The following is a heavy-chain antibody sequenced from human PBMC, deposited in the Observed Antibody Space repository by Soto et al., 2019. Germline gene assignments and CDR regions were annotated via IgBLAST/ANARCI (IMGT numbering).Heavy chain of an antibody. CDR3: ARSELRYFDWLSTYYYYYMDV. Sequence: QVQLQESGPGLVKPSETLSLTCTVSGGSISSYYWSWIRQPPGKGLEWIGYIYYNGSTNYNPSLKSRVTISVDTSKNQFSLKLSSVTAADTAVYYCARSELRYFDWLSTYYYYYMDVWGKGTTVTVSS. V-gene: IGHV4-59*01. D-gene: IGHD3-9*01. J-gene: IGHJ6*03. CDR2: IYYNGST. CDR1: GGSISSYY.